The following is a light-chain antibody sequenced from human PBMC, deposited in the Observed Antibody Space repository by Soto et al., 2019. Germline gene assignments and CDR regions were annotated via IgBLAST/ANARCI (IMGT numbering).Light chain of an antibody. J-gene: IGLJ1*01. CDR3: QSYDSSLSSYV. CDR2: DNT. V-gene: IGLV1-40*01. CDR1: TSNIGAGYH. Sequence: QSVLTQPPSVSGAPGQRVSISCTGSTSNIGAGYHVHWYQQFPGTAPKLLMYDNTNRPSGVPDRFSGSKSGTSASLAITGFQAEDEADYYCQSYDSSLSSYVFGTGTKLTVL.